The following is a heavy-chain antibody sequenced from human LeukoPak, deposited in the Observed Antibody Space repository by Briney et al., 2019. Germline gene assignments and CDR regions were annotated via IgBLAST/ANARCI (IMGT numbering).Heavy chain of an antibody. CDR1: GFNFNNYA. CDR2: ISGSGGST. CDR3: AILFNFSDY. D-gene: IGHD2-15*01. J-gene: IGHJ4*02. Sequence: GSLRLSCAASGFNFNNYAMNWVRQAPGKGLEWVSAISGSGGSTYYADSVKSRFTISRDNSKNTLYLQMNSLRAEDTAVYYCAILFNFSDYWGQGTLVTVSS. V-gene: IGHV3-23*01.